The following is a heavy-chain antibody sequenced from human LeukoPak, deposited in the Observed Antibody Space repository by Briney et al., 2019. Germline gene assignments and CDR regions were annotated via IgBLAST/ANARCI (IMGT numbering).Heavy chain of an antibody. CDR2: ISWNSGSI. CDR3: AKDRASDSGGFQVFHY. CDR1: GFTFDDYA. J-gene: IGHJ4*02. Sequence: GRSLRLSCAASGFTFDDYAMHWVRQAPGKGLEWASGISWNSGSIGYADSVKGRFTISRDNAKNSLYLQMNSLRAEDTALYYCAKDRASDSGGFQVFHYWGQGTLVTVSS. V-gene: IGHV3-9*01. D-gene: IGHD1-26*01.